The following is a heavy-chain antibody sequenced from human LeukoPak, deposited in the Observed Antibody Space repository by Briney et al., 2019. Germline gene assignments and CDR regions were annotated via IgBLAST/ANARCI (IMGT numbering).Heavy chain of an antibody. Sequence: GESLKISCQGSGYRFTSYWLAWGRQMPGKGLEWMGMIYPGDSATRYSPSFQGQVTISADKSISTTYFQWSSLKASDTAMYYCARHGSSSWPVDYWGQGTLVTASS. V-gene: IGHV5-51*01. CDR2: IYPGDSAT. CDR1: GYRFTSYW. D-gene: IGHD6-13*01. J-gene: IGHJ4*02. CDR3: ARHGSSSWPVDY.